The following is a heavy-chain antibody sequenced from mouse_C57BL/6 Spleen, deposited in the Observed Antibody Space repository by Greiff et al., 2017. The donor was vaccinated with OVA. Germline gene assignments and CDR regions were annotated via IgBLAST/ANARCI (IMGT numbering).Heavy chain of an antibody. CDR1: GYSITSGYY. CDR3: ARGATTVSDWYFDV. Sequence: EVQLKESGPGLVKPSQSLSLTCSVTGYSITSGYYWNWIRQFPGNKLEWMGYISYDGSNNYNPSRKNRISITRDPSKNQFFLKLNSVTTEDTATYYCARGATTVSDWYFDVWGTGTTVTVSS. V-gene: IGHV3-6*01. CDR2: ISYDGSN. D-gene: IGHD1-1*01. J-gene: IGHJ1*03.